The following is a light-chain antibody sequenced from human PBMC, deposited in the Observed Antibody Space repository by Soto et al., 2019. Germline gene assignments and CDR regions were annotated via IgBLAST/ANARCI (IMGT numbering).Light chain of an antibody. CDR2: GAY. J-gene: IGKJ1*01. CDR1: QSVSSN. Sequence: IVMTQSPATLSVSPGETATLSCRASQSVSSNLAWYQQKPGQPPRLLIYGAYTRATGIPARFSAFGSGTDLTLSISSLNSEDFALYYCQQYNNWPRTFGQGTKVDIK. CDR3: QQYNNWPRT. V-gene: IGKV3-15*01.